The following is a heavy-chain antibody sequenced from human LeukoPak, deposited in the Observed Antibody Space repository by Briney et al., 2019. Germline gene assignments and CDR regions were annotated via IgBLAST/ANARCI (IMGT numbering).Heavy chain of an antibody. Sequence: ASVKVSCKASGYTFTSYYMHWVRQATGQGLEWMGWMNPNSGNTGYAQKFQGRVTITRNTSISAAYMELSSLRSEDTAVYYCARSPIAAAGANWFDPWGQGTLVTVSS. J-gene: IGHJ5*02. CDR3: ARSPIAAAGANWFDP. CDR1: GYTFTSYY. V-gene: IGHV1-8*03. CDR2: MNPNSGNT. D-gene: IGHD6-13*01.